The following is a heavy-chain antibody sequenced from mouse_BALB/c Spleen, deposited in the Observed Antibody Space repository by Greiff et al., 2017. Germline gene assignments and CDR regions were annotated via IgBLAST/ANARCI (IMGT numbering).Heavy chain of an antibody. Sequence: DVKLQESGPGLVKPSQSLSLTCTVTGYSITSDYAWNWIRQFPGNKLEWMGYISYSGSTSYNPSLKSRISITRDTSKNQFFLQLNSVTTEDTATYYCARSTQLGLRAWFAYWGQGTLVTVSA. CDR1: GYSITSDYA. CDR2: ISYSGST. J-gene: IGHJ3*01. V-gene: IGHV3-2*02. CDR3: ARSTQLGLRAWFAY. D-gene: IGHD3-1*01.